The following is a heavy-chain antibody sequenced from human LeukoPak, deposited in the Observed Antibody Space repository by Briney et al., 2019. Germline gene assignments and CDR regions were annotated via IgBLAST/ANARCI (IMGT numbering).Heavy chain of an antibody. V-gene: IGHV3-7*01. CDR1: GFTFSRYW. D-gene: IGHD4-11*01. Sequence: GGSLRLSCAASGFTFSRYWMNWVRQAPGKGLEWVANINQDGNKKYYVDSVKGRFSLSRDNAKNSLYLQMDSLRDEDTAVYYCAKEGAYPIVTYDSWGQGAMVTVSS. CDR2: INQDGNKK. J-gene: IGHJ5*01. CDR3: AKEGAYPIVTYDS.